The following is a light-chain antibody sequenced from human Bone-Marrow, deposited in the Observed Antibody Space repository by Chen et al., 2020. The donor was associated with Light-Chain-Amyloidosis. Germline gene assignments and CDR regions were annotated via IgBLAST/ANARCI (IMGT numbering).Light chain of an antibody. Sequence: QSALTQPASVSGSPGQSITISCTGTSSDVGYNYVSWYQKHPGKAPKLMIYEVSNRPSGVSDRFSVSKSDNTASLTISGLQSEDEADYYCSSYTSSSTLGVVFGGGTKLTVL. CDR3: SSYTSSSTLGVV. CDR2: EVS. CDR1: SSDVGYNY. J-gene: IGLJ2*01. V-gene: IGLV2-14*01.